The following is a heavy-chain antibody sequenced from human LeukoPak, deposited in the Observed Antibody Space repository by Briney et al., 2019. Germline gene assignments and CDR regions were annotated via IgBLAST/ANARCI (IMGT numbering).Heavy chain of an antibody. V-gene: IGHV3-74*03. D-gene: IGHD3-10*02. Sequence: GGSLRLSCAASGFTFSSSWMHWVRQAPGKGLVWVSRIKSDGSGAPYADSVKGRFTISRDNAKNTLYLQMNSLRAEDTAVYDCARDRYYVLDYWGQGILVTVSS. CDR2: IKSDGSGA. CDR3: ARDRYYVLDY. CDR1: GFTFSSSW. J-gene: IGHJ4*02.